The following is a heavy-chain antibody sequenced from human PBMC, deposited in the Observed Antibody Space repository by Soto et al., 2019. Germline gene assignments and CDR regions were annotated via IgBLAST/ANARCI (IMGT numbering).Heavy chain of an antibody. CDR1: GFSVSNNY. Sequence: QLVESGGGLVQPGGSLRLSGAASGFSVSNNYMKWVRQAPGKGLEGVSLSYSGGSAYYADSVKGRFTISRDNSKNTLFLQMNSLRVEDTAVYYCARDRGYRWGQGTMVTVSS. D-gene: IGHD5-12*01. CDR2: SYSGGSA. V-gene: IGHV3-66*01. CDR3: ARDRGYR. J-gene: IGHJ3*01.